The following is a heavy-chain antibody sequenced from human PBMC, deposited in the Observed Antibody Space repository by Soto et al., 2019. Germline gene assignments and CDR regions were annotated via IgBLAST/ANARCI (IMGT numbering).Heavy chain of an antibody. CDR2: ISGSGGST. D-gene: IGHD2-15*01. V-gene: IGHV3-23*01. Sequence: GGSLRLSCAASGFTFSSYDMHWVRQAPGKGLEWVSVISGSGGSTYYADAVKGRFTISRDNSKNTLYLQMNSLRAEDTAVYYCAKGESLVAASGYWGQGTLVTVSS. CDR3: AKGESLVAASGY. CDR1: GFTFSSYD. J-gene: IGHJ4*02.